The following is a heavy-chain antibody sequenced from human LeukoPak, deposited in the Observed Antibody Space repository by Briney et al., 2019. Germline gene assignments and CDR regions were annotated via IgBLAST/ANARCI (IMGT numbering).Heavy chain of an antibody. CDR3: ARSYCTSTSCYARYFDY. CDR1: GGSISSSSYY. Sequence: SETLSLTCTVSGGSISSSSYYWGWIRQPPGKGLEWIGSIFYSGVTYYNPSLKSRVTLSLDTSKNQFSLKLSSVTAADTAVYYCARSYCTSTSCYARYFDYWGQGTLVTVSS. D-gene: IGHD2-2*01. J-gene: IGHJ4*02. V-gene: IGHV4-39*07. CDR2: IFYSGVT.